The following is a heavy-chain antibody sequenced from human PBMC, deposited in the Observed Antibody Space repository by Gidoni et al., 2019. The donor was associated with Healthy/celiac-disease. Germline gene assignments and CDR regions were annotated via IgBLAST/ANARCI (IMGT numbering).Heavy chain of an antibody. V-gene: IGHV4-31*02. CDR3: ARVTDYYDSSAIDY. D-gene: IGHD3-22*01. Sequence: GSTYYNPSLKSRVTISVDTSKNQFSLKLSSVTAADTAVYYCARVTDYYDSSAIDYWGQGTLVTVSS. CDR2: GST. J-gene: IGHJ4*02.